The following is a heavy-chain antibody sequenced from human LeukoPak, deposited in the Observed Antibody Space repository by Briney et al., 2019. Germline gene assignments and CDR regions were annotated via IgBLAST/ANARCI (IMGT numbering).Heavy chain of an antibody. D-gene: IGHD2-2*01. Sequence: ASVKVSCKASGYTFTSYYMHWVRQAPGQGLEWVGIINPSCGSTSYAQKFQGRVTMTRDTSTSTVYMELSSLRSEDTAVYYCARVDVVVPAAMRDPENYFDYWGQGTLVTVSS. J-gene: IGHJ4*02. CDR3: ARVDVVVPAAMRDPENYFDY. CDR1: GYTFTSYY. CDR2: INPSCGST. V-gene: IGHV1-46*01.